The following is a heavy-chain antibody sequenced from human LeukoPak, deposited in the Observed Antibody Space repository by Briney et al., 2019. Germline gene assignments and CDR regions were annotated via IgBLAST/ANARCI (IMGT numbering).Heavy chain of an antibody. D-gene: IGHD6-13*01. Sequence: SETLSLTCTVSGGSISSSSYYWGWIRQPPGKGLEWIGSIYYSGSTYYNPSLKSRVTISVDTSKNQCSLKLSSVTAADTAVYYCASSARSETAGPYWYFDLWGRGTLVTVSS. CDR3: ASSARSETAGPYWYFDL. CDR1: GGSISSSSYY. V-gene: IGHV4-39*01. CDR2: IYYSGST. J-gene: IGHJ2*01.